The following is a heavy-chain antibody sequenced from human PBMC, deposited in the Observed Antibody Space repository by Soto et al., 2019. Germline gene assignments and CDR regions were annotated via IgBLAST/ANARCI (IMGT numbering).Heavy chain of an antibody. J-gene: IGHJ6*02. V-gene: IGHV4-59*01. CDR1: GGSISSYY. CDR3: ARYDSGKYGMDV. CDR2: IYYSGST. Sequence: QVQLQESGPGLVKPSETLSLTCTVSGGSISSYYWSWIRQSPGKGLEWIGYIYYSGSTNYNPSLKRRDNISVDTAKNQFPLKLSSVTAADTAVYYCARYDSGKYGMDVWGQGTTVTVSS. D-gene: IGHD3-10*01.